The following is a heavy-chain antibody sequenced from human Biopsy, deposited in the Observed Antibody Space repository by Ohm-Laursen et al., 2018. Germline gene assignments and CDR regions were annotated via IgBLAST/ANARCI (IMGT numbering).Heavy chain of an antibody. D-gene: IGHD1-26*01. CDR1: GESFNGYY. V-gene: IGHV3-23*01. CDR3: AKDLQGYFRPFDY. CDR2: ICGSGSHT. Sequence: GTLSLTCAVYGESFNGYYWSWVRQAPGKGLEWVSAICGSGSHTYYEDSVMGRFTISRDNSNNLLYLQMNSLRAEDTAVYYCAKDLQGYFRPFDYWGQGTVVTVSS. J-gene: IGHJ4*02.